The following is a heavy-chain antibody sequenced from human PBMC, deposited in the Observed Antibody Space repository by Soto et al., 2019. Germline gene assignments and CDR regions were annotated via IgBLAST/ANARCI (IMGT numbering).Heavy chain of an antibody. CDR2: ITTDKGKT. V-gene: IGHV1-18*01. CDR3: APRSPAFDY. J-gene: IGHJ4*02. Sequence: QVQLVQSGPEVKKPGASVKVSCKTSGYTFTSYGISWVRQAPGQGLEWMGWITTDKGKTTYAQKFQGRVTMTTDTSTSTAYMELRSLISDDTAVYYCAPRSPAFDYWGQGTLVAVSS. CDR1: GYTFTSYG.